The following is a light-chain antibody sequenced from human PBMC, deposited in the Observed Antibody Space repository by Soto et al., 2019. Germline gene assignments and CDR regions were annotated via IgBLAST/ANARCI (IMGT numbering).Light chain of an antibody. CDR2: EVS. Sequence: QSALTQPASVSGSPGQSITISCTGTSSDVGGYNYVSWYQQHPGKAPKLIIYEVSNRPSGVSNRFSGSKSDYTASLTISGVRAEDEAYYYCSSYTTSSTLLVFGGGTKLTVL. J-gene: IGLJ2*01. CDR1: SSDVGGYNY. CDR3: SSYTTSSTLLV. V-gene: IGLV2-14*01.